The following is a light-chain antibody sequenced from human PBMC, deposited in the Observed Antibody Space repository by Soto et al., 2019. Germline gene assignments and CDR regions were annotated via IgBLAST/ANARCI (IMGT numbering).Light chain of an antibody. Sequence: DIQMTQSPSSLSASVGDRVTITCRASQSISSYLNWYQHKPGNAPKLLIYASSTLQSGVPSRFSGSGSGTDFTLTISSLQPEDFATYYCQQSYSTPVTFGQGTKVQIK. J-gene: IGKJ1*01. V-gene: IGKV1-39*01. CDR2: ASS. CDR1: QSISSY. CDR3: QQSYSTPVT.